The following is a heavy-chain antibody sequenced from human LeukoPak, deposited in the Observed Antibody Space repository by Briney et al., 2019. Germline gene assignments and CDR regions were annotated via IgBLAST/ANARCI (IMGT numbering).Heavy chain of an antibody. Sequence: SETLSLTCTVSGGSITSYYWSWLRQPPGMGLEWIAYIYYTGNTNYNPSLKSRVTISVDTSKNQFSLKMNSVTAADTAVYYCARHYYDRSDSYSFDYWGQGTLVTVSS. CDR1: GGSITSYY. D-gene: IGHD3-22*01. V-gene: IGHV4-59*08. J-gene: IGHJ4*02. CDR3: ARHYYDRSDSYSFDY. CDR2: IYYTGNT.